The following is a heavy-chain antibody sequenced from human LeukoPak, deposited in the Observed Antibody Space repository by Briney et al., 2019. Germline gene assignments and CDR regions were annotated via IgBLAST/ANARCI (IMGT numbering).Heavy chain of an antibody. Sequence: GESLQISCQSSGYSFTTYWIAWGRQLPGKGLEWMGIIYPGDSDTRYSPSFQGQVTISADKSISTAYLQWSSLKASDTAMYYCARLGGISYYYYYYMDVWGKGTTVTVSS. J-gene: IGHJ6*03. CDR2: IYPGDSDT. D-gene: IGHD2-21*01. CDR3: ARLGGISYYYYYYMDV. CDR1: GYSFTTYW. V-gene: IGHV5-51*01.